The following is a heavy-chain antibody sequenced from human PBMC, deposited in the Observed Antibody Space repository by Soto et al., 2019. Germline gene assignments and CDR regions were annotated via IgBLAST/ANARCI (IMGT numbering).Heavy chain of an antibody. CDR2: ISGSGGST. CDR3: AKVRIAAAGIVGYYYGMDV. CDR1: GFTFSSYA. J-gene: IGHJ6*02. D-gene: IGHD6-13*01. V-gene: IGHV3-23*01. Sequence: EVQLLESGGGLVQPGGSLRLSCAASGFTFSSYAMSWVRQAPGKGLEWVSAISGSGGSTYYADSVKGRFTISRDNSKNTLYLQMNSRRAEDTAVYYCAKVRIAAAGIVGYYYGMDVWGQGTTVTVS.